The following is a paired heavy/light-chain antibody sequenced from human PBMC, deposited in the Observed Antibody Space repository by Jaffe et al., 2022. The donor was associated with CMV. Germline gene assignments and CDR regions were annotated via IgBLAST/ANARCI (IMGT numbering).Heavy chain of an antibody. D-gene: IGHD4-17*01. CDR3: ARDYGDPLRYFDL. CDR2: IYHSGST. CDR1: GGSITSGGYF. J-gene: IGHJ2*01. V-gene: IGHV4-31*03. Sequence: QVQLQESGPGLVKPSQTLSLTCTVSGGSITSGGYFWSWIRQHPGKGLEWIGYIYHSGSTYYNPSLKSRVIISVDTSKNQFSLEVNSLTAADTAVYYCARDYGDPLRYFDLWGRGTLVTVSS.
Light chain of an antibody. V-gene: IGLV3-1*01. CDR3: QAWDSSTVI. Sequence: SYDLTQPPSVSVSPGQTASITCSGDKLGDKYTCWYQQKPGQSPVLVIFQDTQRPSGIPERFSASNSGNTATLTISGTQAMDEADYYCQTQAWDSSTVIFGGGTKLTVL. J-gene: IGLJ2*01. CDR2: QDT. CDR1: KLGDKY.